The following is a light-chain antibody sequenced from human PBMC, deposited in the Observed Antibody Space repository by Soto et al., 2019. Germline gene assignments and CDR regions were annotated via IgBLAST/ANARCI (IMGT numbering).Light chain of an antibody. CDR3: QQYYTTPYT. J-gene: IGKJ2*01. CDR1: QSVLYSSNNKSY. CDR2: WAS. Sequence: DIVMTQFPDSLTVPLGERATINCKSSQSVLYSSNNKSYLAWYQHKPGQPPKVLIYWASTRESGVPDRFSGSGSGTDFTLTISSLQADDVAVYDCQQYYTTPYTFGQGTKLEIK. V-gene: IGKV4-1*01.